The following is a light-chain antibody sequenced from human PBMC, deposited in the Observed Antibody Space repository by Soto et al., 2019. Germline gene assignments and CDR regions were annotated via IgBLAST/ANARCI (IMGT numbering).Light chain of an antibody. J-gene: IGKJ1*01. CDR1: QSVSSN. V-gene: IGKV3-15*01. CDR3: QQYNNWPPWT. CDR2: GAS. Sequence: EIVMSQSAATLSVSLGQRATLSCTASQSVSSNLAWYQQKPGQAPMLLIYGASTRATGIPARFSDSGSGTEFTLTISSLHSEEFAVYYCQQYNNWPPWTLGQGTKVEIK.